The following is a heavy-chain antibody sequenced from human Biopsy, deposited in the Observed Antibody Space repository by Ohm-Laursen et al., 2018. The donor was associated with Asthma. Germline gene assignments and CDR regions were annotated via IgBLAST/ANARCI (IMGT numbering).Heavy chain of an antibody. CDR2: ISVYNGNT. CDR3: ARAVDYSHYYGIDV. CDR1: GYTFNSAG. Sequence: GSSVKVSCKTSGYTFNSAGITWVRQAPGQGLEWMGWISVYNGNTKVAQKLQDGVTMITDTSTSTAHMELRSLRSDDTAVYFCARAVDYSHYYGIDVWGQGTTVTVS. V-gene: IGHV1-18*01. D-gene: IGHD3-10*01. J-gene: IGHJ6*02.